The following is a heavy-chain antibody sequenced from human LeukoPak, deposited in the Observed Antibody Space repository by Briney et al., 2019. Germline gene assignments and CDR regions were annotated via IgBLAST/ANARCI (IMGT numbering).Heavy chain of an antibody. CDR1: GGSITNYY. V-gene: IGHV4-59*12. CDR2: IYHSGSS. CDR3: APPPYYYEANGYSVA. D-gene: IGHD3-22*01. J-gene: IGHJ5*02. Sequence: SETLSLTCTVSGGSITNYYWSWIRQPPGKGLEWIGYIYHSGSSNYNPSLKSRVTISVDTSKNQFSLNLSSVTAADTAVYYCAPPPYYYEANGYSVAWGQRTLVTVSS.